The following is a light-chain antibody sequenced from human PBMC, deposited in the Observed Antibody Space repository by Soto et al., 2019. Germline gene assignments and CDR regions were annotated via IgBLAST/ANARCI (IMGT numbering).Light chain of an antibody. J-gene: IGKJ1*01. Sequence: DIVMTQSPDSLAVSLGERATINCKSSQSVLYSSNNKNYLAWYQQKPGQPPKLLIYWASTRESGVPDRFSGSGYGTDFTLTISSLQAEDVAVYYCRQYYSTPETFCQGTKVDIK. V-gene: IGKV4-1*01. CDR2: WAS. CDR3: RQYYSTPET. CDR1: QSVLYSSNNKNY.